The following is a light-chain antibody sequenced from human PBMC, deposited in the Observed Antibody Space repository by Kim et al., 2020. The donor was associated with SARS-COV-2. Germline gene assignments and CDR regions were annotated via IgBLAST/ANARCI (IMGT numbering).Light chain of an antibody. CDR3: NSRDSSGNLVV. Sequence: AVGPTVRIRRQGDSRRVYDARWSQQKPGQAPILIIYGKSNRPSGIPGRFSGSSSGNSASLTITGAQAKDEADYYCNSRDSSGNLVVFGGGTQLTVL. CDR1: SRRVYD. V-gene: IGLV3-19*01. CDR2: GKS. J-gene: IGLJ2*01.